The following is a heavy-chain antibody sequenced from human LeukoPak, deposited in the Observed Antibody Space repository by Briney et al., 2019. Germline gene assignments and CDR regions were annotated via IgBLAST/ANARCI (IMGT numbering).Heavy chain of an antibody. CDR3: ARRSRDGWYFDY. CDR1: GFTFDDYA. D-gene: IGHD5-24*01. CDR2: IYSDVSGGST. J-gene: IGHJ4*02. Sequence: PGGSLRLSCAASGFTFDDYAMTWVRQAPGKGLEWVSVIYSDVSGGSTYYADSVKGRFTISRDNSKNTLYLQMNSLRTEDTAVYYCARRSRDGWYFDYWGQGTLVTVSS. V-gene: IGHV3-23*03.